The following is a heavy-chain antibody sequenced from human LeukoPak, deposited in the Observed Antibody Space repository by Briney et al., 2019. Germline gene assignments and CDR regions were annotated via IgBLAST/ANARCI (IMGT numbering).Heavy chain of an antibody. J-gene: IGHJ4*02. V-gene: IGHV4-61*08. D-gene: IGHD1-26*01. CDR3: ARTQSQSGSYRYYFGF. Sequence: SETLSLTCTVSGVSVGSAGYYWSWIRQPPGGGLEWIGYIYYISNTNYNPSLKSRVTMSVNPSENQFSLKLNSVTAADTAMYYCARTQSQSGSYRYYFGFWGQGTLVTVSS. CDR1: GVSVGSAGYY. CDR2: IYYISNT.